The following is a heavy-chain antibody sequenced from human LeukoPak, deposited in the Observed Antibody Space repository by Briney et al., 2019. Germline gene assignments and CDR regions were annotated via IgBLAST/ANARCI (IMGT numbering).Heavy chain of an antibody. CDR1: GFTFSNYR. CDR3: ARAVGVTDY. Sequence: PGGSLRLSCAASGFTFSNYRMHWVRQAPGKGLVWVSRINTDGSITTYADSVKGRFTISRDNAKNTLYLHMNSLRAEDTAVYYCARAVGVTDYWGQGTLVTVSS. V-gene: IGHV3-74*01. CDR2: INTDGSIT. J-gene: IGHJ4*02. D-gene: IGHD1-26*01.